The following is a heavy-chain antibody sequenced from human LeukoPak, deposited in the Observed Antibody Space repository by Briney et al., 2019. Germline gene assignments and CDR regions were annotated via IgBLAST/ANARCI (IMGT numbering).Heavy chain of an antibody. CDR3: ARISSSEGSYYYYYMDV. V-gene: IGHV3-48*04. D-gene: IGHD3-10*01. Sequence: CLSSRLSVGGHGMDGVRGAPGIGLEWLSYISPSSNTIYYADSVRGRFTVSRDNPKRSLYLQMNSLRAEDTAVYYCARISSSEGSYYYYYMDVWGKGTTVTVSS. CDR1: RLSVGGHG. J-gene: IGHJ6*03. CDR2: ISPSSNTI.